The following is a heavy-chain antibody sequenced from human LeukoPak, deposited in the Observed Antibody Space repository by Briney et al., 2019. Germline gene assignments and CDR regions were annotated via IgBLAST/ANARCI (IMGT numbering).Heavy chain of an antibody. J-gene: IGHJ4*02. CDR1: GGSISSYY. V-gene: IGHV4-59*08. CDR2: TYYSGST. D-gene: IGHD4-17*01. Sequence: SETLSLTCTVSGGSISSYYWSWIRQPPGKGLEWIGYTYYSGSTNYNPSLRSRVTISVDTSKNQFSLKLSSVTAADTAVYYCARGGNYGDYDGYFDYWGQGTLVTVSS. CDR3: ARGGNYGDYDGYFDY.